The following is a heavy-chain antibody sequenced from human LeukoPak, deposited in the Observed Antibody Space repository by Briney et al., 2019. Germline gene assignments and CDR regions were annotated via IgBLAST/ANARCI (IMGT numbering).Heavy chain of an antibody. CDR1: GFTFSSYS. Sequence: PGGSLRLSCAASGFTFSSYSMNWVRQAPGKGLEWASSISSSSSYIYYADSVKGRFTISRDNAKNSLYLQMNSLKTEDTAVYYCTTDGITIFGHYMDVWGKGTTVTASS. CDR3: TTDGITIFGHYMDV. J-gene: IGHJ6*03. V-gene: IGHV3-21*03. D-gene: IGHD3-3*01. CDR2: ISSSSSYI.